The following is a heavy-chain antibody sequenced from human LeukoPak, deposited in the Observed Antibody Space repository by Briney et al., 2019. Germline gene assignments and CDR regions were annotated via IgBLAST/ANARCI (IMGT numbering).Heavy chain of an antibody. V-gene: IGHV3-7*01. Sequence: GGSLRLSCAVSGLTFSSSWMDWVRQAPGKGLEWVASINPDGNKKYSADSVKGRFTISRDNAKNTLSLQMNSLRAEDTAVYYCARDYQYGLDVWGQGTTVTVSS. CDR1: GLTFSSSW. CDR3: ARDYQYGLDV. CDR2: INPDGNKK. J-gene: IGHJ6*02.